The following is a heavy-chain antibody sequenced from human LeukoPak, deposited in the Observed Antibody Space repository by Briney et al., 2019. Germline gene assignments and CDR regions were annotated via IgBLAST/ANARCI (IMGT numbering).Heavy chain of an antibody. J-gene: IGHJ4*02. V-gene: IGHV1-2*06. D-gene: IGHD3-10*01. CDR1: GYTFTGYY. CDR3: ARDLEYYYGSGSYYNLFDY. CDR2: INPNSGGT. Sequence: ASVKVSCKASGYTFTGYYMHWVRQAPGQGLEWMGRINPNSGGTNYAQKFRGRVTMTRDTSISTAYMGLSRLRSDDTAVYYCARDLEYYYGSGSYYNLFDYWGQGTLVTVSS.